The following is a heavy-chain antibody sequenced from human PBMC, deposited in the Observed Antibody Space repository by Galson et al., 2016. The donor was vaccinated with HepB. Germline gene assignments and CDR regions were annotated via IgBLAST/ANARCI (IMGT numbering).Heavy chain of an antibody. J-gene: IGHJ4*01. CDR3: AKVRDRTFNEKDY. Sequence: RLSCAASGFIFRNYAMTWVRQAPGKGLEWVSGIRGDGDATYYADSVKGRFTISRANSRNTVYLEMNSLRVEDTAVYFCAKVRDRTFNEKDYWGQGTLVSVSS. V-gene: IGHV3-23*01. CDR2: IRGDGDAT. D-gene: IGHD3-10*01. CDR1: GFIFRNYA.